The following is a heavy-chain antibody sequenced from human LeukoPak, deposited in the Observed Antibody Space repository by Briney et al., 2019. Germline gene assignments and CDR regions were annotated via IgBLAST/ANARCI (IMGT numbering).Heavy chain of an antibody. V-gene: IGHV1-2*02. CDR1: GYTFTNYD. D-gene: IGHD1-26*01. J-gene: IGHJ5*02. CDR3: ARDELGFDP. CDR2: INPNSGGT. Sequence: ASVKVSCKASGYTFTNYDINWVRQAPGQGLEWMGWINPNSGGTNYAQKFQGRVTMTRDTSISTAYMELSRLRSDDTAVYYCARDELGFDPWGQGTLVTVSS.